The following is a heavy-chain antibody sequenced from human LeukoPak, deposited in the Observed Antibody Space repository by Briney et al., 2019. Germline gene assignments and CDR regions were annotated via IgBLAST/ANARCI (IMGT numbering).Heavy chain of an antibody. Sequence: GASVKVSCKASGYTFTGYYMHWVRQAPGQGLEWMGWINPNSGGTNYAQKFQGGVTMTRDTSISTAYMELSRLRSDDTAVYYCARVWDTVTTSDYWGQGTLVTVSS. J-gene: IGHJ4*02. V-gene: IGHV1-2*02. CDR1: GYTFTGYY. D-gene: IGHD4-17*01. CDR2: INPNSGGT. CDR3: ARVWDTVTTSDY.